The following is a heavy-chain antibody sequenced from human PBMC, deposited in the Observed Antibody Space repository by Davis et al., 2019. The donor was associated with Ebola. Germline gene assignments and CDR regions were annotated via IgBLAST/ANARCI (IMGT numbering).Heavy chain of an antibody. CDR1: GYTFISYH. V-gene: IGHV1-46*01. J-gene: IGHJ4*02. Sequence: ASVKVSCKASGYTFISYHMHWVRQAPGQGLEWMGIISPSGDRATSAQKFQDRVTMTRDTSINTVYMQLSGVTSDDTAVYFCARESGYCSSTSCSKQSFDYWGQGTLVTVSS. D-gene: IGHD2-2*01. CDR3: ARESGYCSSTSCSKQSFDY. CDR2: ISPSGDRA.